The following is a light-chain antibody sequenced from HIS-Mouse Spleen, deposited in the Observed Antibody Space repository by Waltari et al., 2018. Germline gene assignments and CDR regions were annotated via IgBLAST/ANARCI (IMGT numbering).Light chain of an antibody. CDR3: QQYDNLPFT. CDR2: DAS. CDR1: QDISNY. J-gene: IGKJ3*01. V-gene: IGKV1-33*01. Sequence: DIQMTQSPSSLSASVGDRVTITCQASQDISNYLNWYQQKPGKLPKLLIYDASNLETGVPSRFSGSGSGTDFTFTISSLQPEDIATYYCQQYDNLPFTFGPGTKVDIK.